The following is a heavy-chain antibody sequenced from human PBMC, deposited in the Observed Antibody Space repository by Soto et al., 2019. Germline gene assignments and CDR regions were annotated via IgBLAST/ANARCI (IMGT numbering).Heavy chain of an antibody. CDR2: IYYSGNT. J-gene: IGHJ3*02. CDR1: GGSISSDIHY. Sequence: PSETLSLTCTVSGGSISSDIHYWGWIRQPPGKGLEWIGTIYYSGNTYYNPSLRSRVTISMDTSTNQFSLRLTSVTAADTAVYYCARHTDCGSGSSCLGSDNMDTDAFDIWGQGTVVTVSS. CDR3: ARHTDCGSGSSCLGSDNMDTDAFDI. V-gene: IGHV4-39*01. D-gene: IGHD3-10*01.